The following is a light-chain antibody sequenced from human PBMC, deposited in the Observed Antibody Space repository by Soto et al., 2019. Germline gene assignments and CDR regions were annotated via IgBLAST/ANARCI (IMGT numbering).Light chain of an antibody. Sequence: DIQMTQSPSSLSASVGYRFTITCRASQSISSYLNWYQQKPGKAPKLLIYAASSLQSGVPARFSGSGSGTDFTLTIKSLEPEDFAVYYCQQRSNWPSITFGQGTRLEIK. CDR2: AAS. CDR1: QSISSY. CDR3: QQRSNWPSIT. V-gene: IGKV1-39*01. J-gene: IGKJ5*01.